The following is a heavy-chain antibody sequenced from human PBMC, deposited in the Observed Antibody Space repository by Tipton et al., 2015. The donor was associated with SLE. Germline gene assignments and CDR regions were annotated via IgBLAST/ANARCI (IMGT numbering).Heavy chain of an antibody. D-gene: IGHD3-22*01. CDR2: IIPIFGTA. J-gene: IGHJ6*02. Sequence: QLVQSGPEVKKPGSSVKVSCKASGGTFSSYAISWVRQAPGQGLEWMGGIIPIFGTANYAQKFQGRVTMTTDTSTSPAYMGLRRLRSDDTAVYYCASPSGYYDSSGWIFYGMDVWGQGTTVTVSS. CDR3: ASPSGYYDSSGWIFYGMDV. V-gene: IGHV1-69*06. CDR1: GGTFSSYA.